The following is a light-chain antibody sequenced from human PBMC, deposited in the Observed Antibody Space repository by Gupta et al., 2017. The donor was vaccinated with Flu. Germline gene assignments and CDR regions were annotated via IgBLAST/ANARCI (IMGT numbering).Light chain of an antibody. CDR1: QSISSY. V-gene: IGKV1-39*01. CDR3: LQCYGTRRT. Sequence: DIQMTQSPSSLSASVGDRVTITCRASQSISSYLNWYQQKPGKAPKLLIYAASSLQSGVPSRFSGSASGTDFTLTMRMLQPQDFTTYYFLQCYGTRRTFD. CDR2: AAS. J-gene: IGKJ5*01.